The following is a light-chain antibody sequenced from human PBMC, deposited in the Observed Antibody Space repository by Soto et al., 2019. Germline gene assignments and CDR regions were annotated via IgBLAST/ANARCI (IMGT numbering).Light chain of an antibody. V-gene: IGKV2-28*01. CDR3: MQALQTLLT. Sequence: DIVMTQSPLSLPVTPGEPASISCRSSQSLLHSNGYNYLDWYLQKPGQSPQLLIYLGSYRASGVPDRFSGSGSGTDVTLKISRVEAEDVGVYYCMQALQTLLTFGGGTKVEIK. CDR2: LGS. J-gene: IGKJ4*01. CDR1: QSLLHSNGYNY.